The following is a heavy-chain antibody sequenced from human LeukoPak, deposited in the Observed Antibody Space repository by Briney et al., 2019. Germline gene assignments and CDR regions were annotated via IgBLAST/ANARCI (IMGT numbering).Heavy chain of an antibody. J-gene: IGHJ4*02. CDR2: ISSSGSTI. CDR3: ARDPSYSENLDY. D-gene: IGHD1-26*01. CDR1: GFTFSSYE. V-gene: IGHV3-48*03. Sequence: GGSLRLSCAASGFTFSSYEMNWVRQAPGKGLEWVSYISSSGSTIYYADSAKGRFTISRDNAKNTLYLQMNSLRAEDTAVYYCARDPSYSENLDYWGQGTLVTVSS.